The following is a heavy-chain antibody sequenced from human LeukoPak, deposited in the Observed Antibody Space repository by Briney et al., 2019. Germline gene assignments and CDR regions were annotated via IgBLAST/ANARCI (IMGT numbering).Heavy chain of an antibody. V-gene: IGHV1-3*01. CDR1: GYTFTSYG. CDR2: TNAGNGNT. D-gene: IGHD1-1*01. CDR3: ARAGFDI. J-gene: IGHJ3*02. Sequence: ASVKVSCKASGYTFTSYGISWVRQAPGQRLEWMGWTNAGNGNTKYSQKFQGRVTITRDTSASTAYMELSSLRSEDTAVYYCARAGFDIWGQGTMVTVSS.